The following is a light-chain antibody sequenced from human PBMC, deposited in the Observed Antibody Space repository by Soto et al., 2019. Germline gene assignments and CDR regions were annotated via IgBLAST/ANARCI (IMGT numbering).Light chain of an antibody. CDR2: GAS. CDR3: QHYGKSPLFV. J-gene: IGKJ3*01. Sequence: EIVLTQSPGTLSVSLGERATLSCKASQTLTDSYLAWYHLKPGQAPRLAIYGASVRATGIPDRFSGSGSGTDFSLTISRVDPEDFGVYFCQHYGKSPLFVFGPGTTLDVK. V-gene: IGKV3-20*01. CDR1: QTLTDSY.